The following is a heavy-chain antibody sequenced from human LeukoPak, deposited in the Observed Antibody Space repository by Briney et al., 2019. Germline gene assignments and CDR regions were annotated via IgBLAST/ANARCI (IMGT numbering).Heavy chain of an antibody. Sequence: GGSLRLSCAASGFTFSSYWMSWVRQAPGKGLEWVANIKQDGSEKYYVDSVKGRFTISRDNAKNSLYLQTNSLRAEDTAVYYCARDPSLSYYDSSDAFDIWGQGTMVTVSS. D-gene: IGHD3-22*01. CDR1: GFTFSSYW. J-gene: IGHJ3*02. CDR3: ARDPSLSYYDSSDAFDI. CDR2: IKQDGSEK. V-gene: IGHV3-7*01.